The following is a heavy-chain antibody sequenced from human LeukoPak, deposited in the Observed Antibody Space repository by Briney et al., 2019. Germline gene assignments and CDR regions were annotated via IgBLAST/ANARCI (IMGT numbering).Heavy chain of an antibody. CDR1: GYTFTGYY. Sequence: ASVKVSCKASGYTFTGYYMHWVRQAPGQGLEWMGWINPSSGRTNYAQNFQDRVAMTRDTSISTAYMELSSLRSDDTAVYYCARGSSIHVLLYHYYYMDVWGKGTTVAVSS. J-gene: IGHJ6*03. V-gene: IGHV1-2*02. D-gene: IGHD2-2*01. CDR3: ARGSSIHVLLYHYYYMDV. CDR2: INPSSGRT.